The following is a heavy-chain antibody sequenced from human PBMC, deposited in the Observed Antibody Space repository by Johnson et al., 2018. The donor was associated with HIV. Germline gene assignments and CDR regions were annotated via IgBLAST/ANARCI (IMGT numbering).Heavy chain of an antibody. CDR3: ARVDYDSSGYYLGDAFDI. J-gene: IGHJ3*02. Sequence: EVQLVESGGGLVQPGGSLRLSCAASGFAFSSNYMSWVRQAPGKGLEWVSVIYRGGTTYYADSVKGRFTISRDDSKNTLFLQMNSLRAEDTAVYYCARVDYDSSGYYLGDAFDIWGQGTMVTVSS. V-gene: IGHV3-66*01. CDR1: GFAFSSNY. D-gene: IGHD3-22*01. CDR2: IYRGGTT.